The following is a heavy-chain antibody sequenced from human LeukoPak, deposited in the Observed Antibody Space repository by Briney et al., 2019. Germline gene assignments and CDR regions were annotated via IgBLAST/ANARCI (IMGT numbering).Heavy chain of an antibody. J-gene: IGHJ5*02. CDR2: INHSGST. CDR3: ASLPPGSYLSQWFDP. V-gene: IGHV4-34*01. D-gene: IGHD3-10*01. Sequence: SETLSLTCAVYGGSFSGYYWSWIRQPPGKGLEWIGEINHSGSTNYNPSLKSRVTISVDTSKNQFSLKLSSVTAADTAVYYCASLPPGSYLSQWFDPWSQGTLVTVSS. CDR1: GGSFSGYY.